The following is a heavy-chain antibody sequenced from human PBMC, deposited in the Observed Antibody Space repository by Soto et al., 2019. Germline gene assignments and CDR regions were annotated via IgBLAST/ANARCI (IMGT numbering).Heavy chain of an antibody. D-gene: IGHD3-3*01. CDR3: ARDRLQRGFWSGYVS. Sequence: ASVKVSCKASGYTFTSYGISWVRQAPGQGLEWMGWISAYNGNTNYAQKLQGRVTMTTDTSTSTAYMELRSLRSDDTAVYYCARDRLQRGFWSGYVSWGQGTLVTVSS. J-gene: IGHJ4*02. CDR2: ISAYNGNT. CDR1: GYTFTSYG. V-gene: IGHV1-18*01.